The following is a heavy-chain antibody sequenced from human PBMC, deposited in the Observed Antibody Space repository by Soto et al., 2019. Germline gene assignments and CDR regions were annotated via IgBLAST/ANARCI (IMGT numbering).Heavy chain of an antibody. CDR2: IWYDGSNK. Sequence: PGGSLRLSCAASGFTFSSYGMHWVRQAPGKGLEWVAVIWYDGSNKYYADSVKGRFTISRDNSKNTLYLQMNSLRAEDTAVYYCARDAHYYDSSGYPDYWGHGTLVTVSS. CDR3: ARDAHYYDSSGYPDY. V-gene: IGHV3-33*01. J-gene: IGHJ4*01. CDR1: GFTFSSYG. D-gene: IGHD3-22*01.